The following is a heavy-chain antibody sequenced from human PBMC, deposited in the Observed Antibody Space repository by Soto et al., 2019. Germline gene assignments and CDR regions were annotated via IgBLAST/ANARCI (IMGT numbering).Heavy chain of an antibody. CDR3: ARGKGGYGSWGWFDP. CDR1: GGSFSDYY. Sequence: QEQLQQWGAGLLKSSETLSLTCAVYGGSFSDYYWSWIRQPPGKGLGWIGEISHTGITNYNSSLKSRVTISVDTSKNQFSLRLTSVAADDAAVYYCARGKGGYGSWGWFDPWGQGTVVTVSS. CDR2: ISHTGIT. V-gene: IGHV4-34*01. D-gene: IGHD3-10*01. J-gene: IGHJ5*02.